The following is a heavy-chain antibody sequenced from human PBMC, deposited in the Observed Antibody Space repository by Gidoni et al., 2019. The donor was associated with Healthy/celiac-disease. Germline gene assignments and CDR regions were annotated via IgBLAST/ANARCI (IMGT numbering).Heavy chain of an antibody. V-gene: IGHV3-23*01. CDR3: ANDYDIMTGYSYYFDY. Sequence: LEWVSASSGSGGSTYYADSVKGRFTISRDNSKNTLYLQMNSMRAEDTAVYYCANDYDIMTGYSYYFDYWGQGTLVTVSS. J-gene: IGHJ4*02. CDR2: SSGSGGST. D-gene: IGHD3-9*01.